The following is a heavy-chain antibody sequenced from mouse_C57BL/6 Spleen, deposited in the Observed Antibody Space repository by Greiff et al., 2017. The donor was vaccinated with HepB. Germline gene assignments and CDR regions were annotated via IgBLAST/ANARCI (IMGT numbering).Heavy chain of an antibody. CDR1: GYTFTSYW. D-gene: IGHD1-1*01. Sequence: QVQLQQPGAELVKPGASVKLSCKASGYTFTSYWMHWVKQRPGRGLEWIGRIDPNSGGTKYNEKFKSKATLTVDKPSSTAYMQLSSLTSEDSAVYYCAREGPITTVVPRYFDVWGTGTTVTVSS. J-gene: IGHJ1*03. V-gene: IGHV1-72*01. CDR2: IDPNSGGT. CDR3: AREGPITTVVPRYFDV.